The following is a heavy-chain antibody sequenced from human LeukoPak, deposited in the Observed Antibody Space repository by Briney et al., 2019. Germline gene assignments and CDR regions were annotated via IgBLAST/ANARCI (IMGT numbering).Heavy chain of an antibody. CDR3: AKEEIVVVPAAITYFDY. CDR1: GFTFNSYG. Sequence: GGSLRLSCAASGFTFNSYGMHWVRQAPGKGLEWVAFIRYDGSNKYYADSVKGRFTISRDNSKNTLYLQMNSLRAEDTAVYYCAKEEIVVVPAAITYFDYWGQGTLVTVSS. CDR2: IRYDGSNK. V-gene: IGHV3-30*02. J-gene: IGHJ4*02. D-gene: IGHD2-2*02.